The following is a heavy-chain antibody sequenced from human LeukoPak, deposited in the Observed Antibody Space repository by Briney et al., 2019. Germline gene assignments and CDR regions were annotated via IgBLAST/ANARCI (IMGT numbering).Heavy chain of an antibody. CDR1: GFTFSSYS. CDR2: ISYDGSNK. CDR3: ARDSLTTYSSSWYRGWFDY. D-gene: IGHD6-13*01. V-gene: IGHV3-30*04. Sequence: GGSLRLSCAASGFTFSSYSMHWVRQAPGKGLEWVALISYDGSNKYYADSVKGRFTISRDNSKNTLYLEMNSLRAEDTAVYYCARDSLTTYSSSWYRGWFDYWGQGTLVTVSS. J-gene: IGHJ4*02.